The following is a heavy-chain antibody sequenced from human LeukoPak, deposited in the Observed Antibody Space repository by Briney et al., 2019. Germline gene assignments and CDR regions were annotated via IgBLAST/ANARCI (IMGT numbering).Heavy chain of an antibody. Sequence: GRSLRLSCAASGFTFSTYWMSWVRQAPGKGLEWVADIKQDGSRFFYVDSVKGRFTISRDNAKNSLYLQMNSLRAEDTAVYYCARDRGVYYDTSGMAGDWGQGTLVTVSS. J-gene: IGHJ4*02. CDR3: ARDRGVYYDTSGMAGD. CDR2: IKQDGSRF. D-gene: IGHD3-22*01. V-gene: IGHV3-7*01. CDR1: GFTFSTYW.